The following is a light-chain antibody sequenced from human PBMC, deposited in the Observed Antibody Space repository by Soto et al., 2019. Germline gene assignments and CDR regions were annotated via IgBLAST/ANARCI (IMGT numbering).Light chain of an antibody. J-gene: IGLJ1*01. CDR3: SWFTTSYFYV. CDR1: GSDIGAYNY. Sequence: QSVLTQPASVSGSPGQSITISCTGSGSDIGAYNYVSWYQQHPGKAPKLLIHGVTRRPSGVSSRFSASKSAYTASLTISGLQAEDEANYYCSWFTTSYFYVFGPGTKVTVL. CDR2: GVT. V-gene: IGLV2-14*01.